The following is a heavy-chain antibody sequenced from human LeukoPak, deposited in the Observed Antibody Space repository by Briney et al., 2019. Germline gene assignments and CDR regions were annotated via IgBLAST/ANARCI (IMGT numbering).Heavy chain of an antibody. CDR3: ARSGPYSSGGDPFDY. CDR1: GYTFTGYY. CDR2: INPNSGGT. D-gene: IGHD6-19*01. Sequence: ASVKVSCKASGYTFTGYYMHCVRQAPGQGLEWMGWINPNSGGTNYAQKFQGWVTMTRDTSISTAYMELSRLRSDDTAVYYCARSGPYSSGGDPFDYWGQGTLVTVSS. J-gene: IGHJ4*02. V-gene: IGHV1-2*04.